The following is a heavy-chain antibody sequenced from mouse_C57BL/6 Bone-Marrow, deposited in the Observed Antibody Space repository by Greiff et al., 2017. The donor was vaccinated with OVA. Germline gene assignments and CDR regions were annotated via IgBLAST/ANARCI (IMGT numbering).Heavy chain of an antibody. J-gene: IGHJ3*01. CDR1: GYTFTSYW. V-gene: IGHV1-59*01. Sequence: QVQLQQPGAELVRPGTSVKLSCKASGYTFTSYWMHWVKQRPGQGLEWIGVIDPSDSYTNYNQKFKGKATLTVDTSSSTAYLQLSSLTSEDSAVYYCARAIYYDYEAWFADWGQGTLVTVSA. CDR3: ARAIYYDYEAWFAD. D-gene: IGHD2-4*01. CDR2: IDPSDSYT.